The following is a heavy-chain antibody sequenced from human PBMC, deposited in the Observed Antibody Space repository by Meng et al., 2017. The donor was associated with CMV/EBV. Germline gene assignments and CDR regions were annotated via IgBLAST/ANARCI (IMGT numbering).Heavy chain of an antibody. J-gene: IGHJ6*02. CDR1: GGSFSGYY. CDR3: ARDNGRIYYYYYGMGV. V-gene: IGHV4-34*01. D-gene: IGHD4/OR15-4a*01. CDR2: INHSGST. Sequence: GSLRLSCAVYGGSFSGYYWSWIRQPPGKGLEWIGEINHSGSTNYNPSLKSRVTISVDTSKNQFSLKLSSVTAADTAVYYCARDNGRIYYYYYGMGVWGQGTTVTVSS.